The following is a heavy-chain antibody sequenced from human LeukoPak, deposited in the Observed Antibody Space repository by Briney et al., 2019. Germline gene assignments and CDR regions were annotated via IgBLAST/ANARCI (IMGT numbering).Heavy chain of an antibody. V-gene: IGHV4-30-2*01. D-gene: IGHD1-26*01. CDR1: GGSISSGGYS. CDR2: IYHSGST. J-gene: IGHJ6*02. Sequence: PSETLSLTCAVSGGSISSGGYSWSWIRQPPGEGLEWIGYIYHSGSTYYNPSLKSRVTISVDRSKNQFSLKLSSVTAADTAVYYCARGEGLSYFGMDVWGQGTTVTVSS. CDR3: ARGEGLSYFGMDV.